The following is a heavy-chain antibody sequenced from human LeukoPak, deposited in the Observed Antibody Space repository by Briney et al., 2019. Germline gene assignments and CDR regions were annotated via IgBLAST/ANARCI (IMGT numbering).Heavy chain of an antibody. Sequence: PGRSLRLSCAASGFTFSSYGMHWVRQAPGKGLEWVAVISYDGSNKYYADSVKGRFTISRDNSKNTLYLQMNSLRAEDTAVYYCAKGSSGWADDAFDIWGQGTMVTVSS. D-gene: IGHD6-19*01. CDR2: ISYDGSNK. J-gene: IGHJ3*02. V-gene: IGHV3-30*18. CDR1: GFTFSSYG. CDR3: AKGSSGWADDAFDI.